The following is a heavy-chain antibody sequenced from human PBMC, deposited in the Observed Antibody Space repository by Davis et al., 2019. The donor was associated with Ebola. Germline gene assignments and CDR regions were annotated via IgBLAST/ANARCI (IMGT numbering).Heavy chain of an antibody. CDR2: IYYSGST. V-gene: IGHV4-31*03. D-gene: IGHD6-6*01. J-gene: IGHJ5*02. CDR1: GGSISSGGYY. Sequence: MPSETLSLTCTVSGGSISSGGYYWSWIRQHPGKGLEWIGYIYYSGSTYYNPSLKSRVTISVDTSKNQFSLKLSSVTAADTAVYYCARDEGYSSSEGDWFDPWGQGTLVTVSS. CDR3: ARDEGYSSSEGDWFDP.